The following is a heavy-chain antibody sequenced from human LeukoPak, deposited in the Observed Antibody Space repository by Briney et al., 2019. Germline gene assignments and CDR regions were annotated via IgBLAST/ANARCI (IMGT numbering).Heavy chain of an antibody. D-gene: IGHD3-10*01. Sequence: ASVKVSCKASGYTFTGYYMHWVRQAPGQGLEWMGWISAYNGNTNYAQKLQGRVTMTTDTSTSTAYMELRSLRSDDTAVYYCASSYGSGIRSFGMDVWGQGTTVTVSS. CDR2: ISAYNGNT. CDR3: ASSYGSGIRSFGMDV. V-gene: IGHV1-18*04. CDR1: GYTFTGYY. J-gene: IGHJ6*02.